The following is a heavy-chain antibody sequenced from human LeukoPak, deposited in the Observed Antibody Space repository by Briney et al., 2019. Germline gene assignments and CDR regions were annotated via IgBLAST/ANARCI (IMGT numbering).Heavy chain of an antibody. Sequence: GGSLRLSCAASGFTFDDYAMHWVRQAPGKGLEWVSGISWNGGSIGYADSVKGRFTISRDNAKNSLYLQMNSLRAEDTALYYCAKDRGGPFVAAAGPFDYWGQGTLVTVSS. CDR2: ISWNGGSI. J-gene: IGHJ4*02. V-gene: IGHV3-9*01. CDR3: AKDRGGPFVAAAGPFDY. CDR1: GFTFDDYA. D-gene: IGHD6-13*01.